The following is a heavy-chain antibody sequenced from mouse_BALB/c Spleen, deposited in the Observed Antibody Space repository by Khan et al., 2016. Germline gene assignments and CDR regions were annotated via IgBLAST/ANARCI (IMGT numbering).Heavy chain of an antibody. CDR3: ARKRERYGNFDV. CDR1: GYSITSDYA. CDR2: ISYSGST. J-gene: IGHJ1*01. Sequence: EVQLQESGPGLVKPSQSLSLTCTVTGYSITSDYAWNWIRQFPGNKLEWMGYISYSGSTSYNPSLKSRISITRDTSKNQFFLQLNSVTTEDTATYYCARKRERYGNFDVWGAGTTVTVSS. V-gene: IGHV3-2*02. D-gene: IGHD2-10*02.